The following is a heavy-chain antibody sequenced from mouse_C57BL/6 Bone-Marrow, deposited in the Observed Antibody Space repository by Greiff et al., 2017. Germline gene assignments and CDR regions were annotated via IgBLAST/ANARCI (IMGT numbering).Heavy chain of an antibody. CDR1: GFTFSSYA. CDR2: ISDGGSYT. CDR3: ARDRGQLRLNYFDY. D-gene: IGHD3-2*02. J-gene: IGHJ2*01. V-gene: IGHV5-4*01. Sequence: EVKVVESGGGLVKPGGSLKLSCAASGFTFSSYAMSWVRQTPEKRLEWVATISDGGSYTYYPENVKGRFTISRDNAKNNLYLQMSHLKSEDTAMYYCARDRGQLRLNYFDYWGQGTTLTVSS.